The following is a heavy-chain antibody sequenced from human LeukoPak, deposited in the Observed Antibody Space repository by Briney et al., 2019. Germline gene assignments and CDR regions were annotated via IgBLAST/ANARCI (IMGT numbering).Heavy chain of an antibody. J-gene: IGHJ2*01. D-gene: IGHD3-16*01. V-gene: IGHV3-7*01. CDR1: GFTFSSYG. Sequence: GGSLRLSCAASGFTFSSYGMSWVRQAPGKGLEWVANIKRDGTEKYYVDSMKGRFTISRDNAKNSLYLQIHSLRAEDTAVYYCAGGARGYNWYFDLWGRGTLVTVSS. CDR2: IKRDGTEK. CDR3: AGGARGYNWYFDL.